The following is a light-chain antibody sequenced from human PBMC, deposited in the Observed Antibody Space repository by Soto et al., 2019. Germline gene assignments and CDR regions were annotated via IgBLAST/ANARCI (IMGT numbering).Light chain of an antibody. Sequence: DIQMTQSPSSLSASVGDRVAITCRASQGISNYLAWYQQKPGKVPKLLIYAASTLQSGVPSRFSGSGSGTDFTLTISILQPQDVETYYCQKYKSAPFTFGPGTKVDIK. CDR3: QKYKSAPFT. J-gene: IGKJ3*01. CDR1: QGISNY. CDR2: AAS. V-gene: IGKV1-27*01.